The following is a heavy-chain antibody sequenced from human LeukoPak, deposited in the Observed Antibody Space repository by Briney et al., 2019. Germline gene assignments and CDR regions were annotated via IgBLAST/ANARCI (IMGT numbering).Heavy chain of an antibody. CDR3: ARVRYSGYDCDY. J-gene: IGHJ4*02. CDR1: GFTVRSNY. CDR2: IKQDGSEK. Sequence: GGSLRLSCAASGFTVRSNYMSWVRQAPGKGLEWVANIKQDGSEKYYVDSVKGRFTISRDNAKNSLYLQMNSLGAEDTAVYYCARVRYSGYDCDYWGQGTLVTVSS. D-gene: IGHD5-12*01. V-gene: IGHV3-7*01.